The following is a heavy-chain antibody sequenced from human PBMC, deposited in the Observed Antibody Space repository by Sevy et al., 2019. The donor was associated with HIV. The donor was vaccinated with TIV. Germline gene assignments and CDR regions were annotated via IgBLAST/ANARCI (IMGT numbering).Heavy chain of an antibody. V-gene: IGHV1-8*01. D-gene: IGHD3-10*01. CDR2: MNPNSGNT. CDR1: GYTFTSYD. CDR3: ARVGVEVLYYGSGSYYNASIYGMDV. J-gene: IGHJ6*02. Sequence: ASVKVSYKASGYTFTSYDINWVRQATGQGLEWMGWMNPNSGNTGCAQKFQGRVTMTRNTSISTAYMELSSLRSEDTAVYYCARVGVEVLYYGSGSYYNASIYGMDVWGQGTTVTVSS.